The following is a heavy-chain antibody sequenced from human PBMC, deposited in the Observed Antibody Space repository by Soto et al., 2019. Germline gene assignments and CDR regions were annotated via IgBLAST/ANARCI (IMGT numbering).Heavy chain of an antibody. Sequence: PGESLKISCKGSGYSSTSYWIGWVRQMPGKGLEWMGIIYPGDSDTRYSPSFQGQVTISADKSISTAYLQWSSLKASDTAMYYCARHPDYYDSSGYPDYWGQGTLVTVSS. V-gene: IGHV5-51*01. J-gene: IGHJ4*02. CDR2: IYPGDSDT. CDR1: GYSSTSYW. D-gene: IGHD3-22*01. CDR3: ARHPDYYDSSGYPDY.